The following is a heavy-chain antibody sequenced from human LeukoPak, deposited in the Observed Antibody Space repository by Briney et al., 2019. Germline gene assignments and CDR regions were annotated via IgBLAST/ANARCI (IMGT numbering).Heavy chain of an antibody. CDR1: GFTFSYSW. D-gene: IGHD4-17*01. CDR2: TNTDGSYS. J-gene: IGHJ4*02. CDR3: ARDFDGPRASDY. V-gene: IGHV3-74*01. Sequence: PGESLRLSCAASGFTFSYSWMHWFRQTPGKGLVWVSCTNTDGSYSSYADSVKGRFTISRDNVRNTFLQMSSLRAEDSAVYYCARDFDGPRASDYWGQGISVTVSS.